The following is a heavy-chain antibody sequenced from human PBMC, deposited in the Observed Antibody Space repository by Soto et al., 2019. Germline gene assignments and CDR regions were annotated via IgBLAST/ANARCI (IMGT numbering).Heavy chain of an antibody. CDR2: ISGSGGST. CDR1: GFTFSSYA. V-gene: IGHV3-23*01. J-gene: IGHJ4*02. CDR3: AKDYDIVVVPAAFDY. Sequence: GGSLRLSCAASGFTFSSYAMSWVRQAPGKGLEWVSAISGSGGSTYYADSVKGLFTISRDNSKTTLYLQMNSLRDEDTAVYYCAKDYDIVVVPAAFDYWGQGTLVTVSS. D-gene: IGHD2-2*01.